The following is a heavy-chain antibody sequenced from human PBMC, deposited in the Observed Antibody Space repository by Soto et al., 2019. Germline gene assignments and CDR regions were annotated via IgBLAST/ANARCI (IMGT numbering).Heavy chain of an antibody. CDR3: ARPYGDYDLGYYYYGMDV. Sequence: GGSLRLSCAASGFTVSSNYMGWVRQAPGKGLEWVSVIYSGGSTYYADSVKGRFTISRDNSKNTLYLQMNSLRAEDTAVYYCARPYGDYDLGYYYYGMDVWGQGTTVTVSS. J-gene: IGHJ6*02. CDR1: GFTVSSNY. CDR2: IYSGGST. D-gene: IGHD4-17*01. V-gene: IGHV3-53*01.